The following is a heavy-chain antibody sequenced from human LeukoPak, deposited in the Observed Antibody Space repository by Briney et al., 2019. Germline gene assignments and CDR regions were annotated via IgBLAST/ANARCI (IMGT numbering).Heavy chain of an antibody. V-gene: IGHV3-21*01. J-gene: IGHJ4*02. CDR1: GFTLSSHS. Sequence: PGGSLRLSCAASGFTLSSHSMNWVRQALGKGLEWVSSISSSSSYIYYADSVKGRFTISRDNAKNSLYLQMNSLRAEDTAVYYCARAAENYGGRFDSWGQGTLVTVSS. CDR3: ARAAENYGGRFDS. D-gene: IGHD3-16*01. CDR2: ISSSSSYI.